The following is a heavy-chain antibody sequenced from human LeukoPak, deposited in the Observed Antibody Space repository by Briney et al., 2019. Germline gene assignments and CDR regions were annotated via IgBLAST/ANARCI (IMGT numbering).Heavy chain of an antibody. CDR1: GFTFISYA. Sequence: ASVKVSCKASGFTFISYAMHRVRQAPGQRLEWMGWINAGNGNTKYSQKFQGRVTITRDTSASTAYMELSSLRSEDTAVYYCARGGRYCSSTSCYYYYGMDVWGKGTTVTVSS. CDR2: INAGNGNT. J-gene: IGHJ6*04. V-gene: IGHV1-3*01. CDR3: ARGGRYCSSTSCYYYYGMDV. D-gene: IGHD2-2*01.